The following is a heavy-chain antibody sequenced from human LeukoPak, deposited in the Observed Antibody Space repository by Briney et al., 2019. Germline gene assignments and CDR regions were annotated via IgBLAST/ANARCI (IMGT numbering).Heavy chain of an antibody. CDR3: ARKTDSGWYSLSDY. D-gene: IGHD6-19*01. J-gene: IGHJ4*02. CDR1: GYTFTSYG. CDR2: ISAYNGNT. Sequence: SVKVSCKASGYTFTSYGISWVRQAPGQGLEWMGWISAYNGNTNYARKLQGRVTMTTDTSTSTAYMELRSLRSDDTAVYYCARKTDSGWYSLSDYWGQGTLVTVSS. V-gene: IGHV1-18*01.